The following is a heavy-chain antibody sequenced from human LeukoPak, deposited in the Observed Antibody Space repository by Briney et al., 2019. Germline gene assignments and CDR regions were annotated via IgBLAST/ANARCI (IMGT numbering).Heavy chain of an antibody. V-gene: IGHV1-18*01. CDR3: ARGPGGRSGYYYYYYVDV. J-gene: IGHJ6*03. Sequence: ASVKVSCTASGYTFTSYGISWVRQAPGQGLEWMGWISVYNGYTKYSQKLQGRVTMTTDTSKSTAYMELRSLRSDDTAVYYCARGPGGRSGYYYYYYVDVWGKGTTVTVSS. D-gene: IGHD2-15*01. CDR2: ISVYNGYT. CDR1: GYTFTSYG.